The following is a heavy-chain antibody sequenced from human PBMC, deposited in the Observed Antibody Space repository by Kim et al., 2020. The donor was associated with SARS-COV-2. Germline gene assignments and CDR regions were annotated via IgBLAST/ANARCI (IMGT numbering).Heavy chain of an antibody. V-gene: IGHV4-61*01. D-gene: IGHD2-21*02. J-gene: IGHJ2*01. CDR3: ARDSIVVVTAVWSYSYFDL. CDR1: GGSVSSGSYY. Sequence: SETLSLTCTVSGGSVSSGSYYWSWIRQPPGKGLEWIGYIYYSGSTNYNPSLKSRVTISVDTSKNQFSLKLSSVTAADTAVYYCARDSIVVVTAVWSYSYFDLWGRGTLVTVSS. CDR2: IYYSGST.